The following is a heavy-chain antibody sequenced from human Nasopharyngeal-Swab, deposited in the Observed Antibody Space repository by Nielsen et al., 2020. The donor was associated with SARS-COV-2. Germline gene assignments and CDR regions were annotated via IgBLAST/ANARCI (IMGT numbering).Heavy chain of an antibody. CDR3: ARRHGGIDYYYYYMDV. CDR2: ISAYNGNT. V-gene: IGHV1-18*01. CDR1: GYTFTSYG. D-gene: IGHD1-26*01. J-gene: IGHJ6*03. Sequence: ASVKVSCKASGYTFTSYGISWVRQAPGQGLEWMGWISAYNGNTNYPQKLQGRVTMTTDTSTSTAYMELRSLRSDDTAVYYCARRHGGIDYYYYYMDVWGKGTTVTVSS.